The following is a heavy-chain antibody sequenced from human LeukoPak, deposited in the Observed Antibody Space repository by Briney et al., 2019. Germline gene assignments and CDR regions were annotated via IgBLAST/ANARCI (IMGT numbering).Heavy chain of an antibody. J-gene: IGHJ6*03. CDR3: ARVFRAEQHLGTGHYYYMDV. D-gene: IGHD6-13*01. Sequence: GGSLRLSCAASGFTFSSYSMNWVRQAPGKGLEWVSYISSSSSTIYYADSVKGRFTISRDNAKNSLYLQMNSLRAEDTAVYYCARVFRAEQHLGTGHYYYMDVWGQGTTVTVSS. V-gene: IGHV3-48*04. CDR1: GFTFSSYS. CDR2: ISSSSSTI.